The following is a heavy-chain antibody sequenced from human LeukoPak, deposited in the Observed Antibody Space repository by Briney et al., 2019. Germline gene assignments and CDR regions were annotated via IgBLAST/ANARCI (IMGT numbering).Heavy chain of an antibody. V-gene: IGHV1-8*01. CDR2: MNPNSGNT. Sequence: GASVTVSCTASGYTFTSYDINWVRQATGQGLEWMGWMNPNSGNTGYAQKFQGRVTMTRNTSISTAYMELSSLRSEDTAVYYCARTAILYGDVNLDYWGQGTLVTVSS. J-gene: IGHJ4*02. CDR1: GYTFTSYD. D-gene: IGHD4-17*01. CDR3: ARTAILYGDVNLDY.